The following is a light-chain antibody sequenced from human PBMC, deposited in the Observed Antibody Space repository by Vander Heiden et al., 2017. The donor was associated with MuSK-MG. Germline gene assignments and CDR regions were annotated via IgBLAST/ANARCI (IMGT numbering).Light chain of an antibody. CDR2: DVS. Sequence: QSALTQPASVSGSPGQSITISCTGTSSDVGGYNYVSWYQQHPGNAPKLMSHDVSNRPSGVSNRFSGSKSGTTASPTISGLQAEDEAYYYCSSYTRSSTVVFGGGTKLTVL. V-gene: IGLV2-14*03. CDR1: SSDVGGYNY. J-gene: IGLJ2*01. CDR3: SSYTRSSTVV.